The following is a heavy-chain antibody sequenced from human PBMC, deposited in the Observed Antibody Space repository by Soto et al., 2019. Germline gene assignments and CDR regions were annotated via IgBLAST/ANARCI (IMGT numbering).Heavy chain of an antibody. CDR3: ARTTAVPNTLRSRYFFDY. CDR2: IYDSGAT. CDR1: GGSLSGGSYY. Sequence: VQLQESGPGLVKASETLSLTCTVSGGSLSGGSYYWNWIRQPPGKQMEWIGYIYDSGATKYNPSLKSRVTISQDTSKNQFSLRLSSVTTADTALYYCARTTAVPNTLRSRYFFDYWGQGTLVTVSS. V-gene: IGHV4-61*01. D-gene: IGHD4-17*01. J-gene: IGHJ4*02.